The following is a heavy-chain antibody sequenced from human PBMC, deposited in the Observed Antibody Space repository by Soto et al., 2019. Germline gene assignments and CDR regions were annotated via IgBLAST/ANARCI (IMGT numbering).Heavy chain of an antibody. J-gene: IGHJ4*02. CDR3: ARELDFWSHYCFDN. D-gene: IGHD3-3*01. Sequence: GASVKVSCKDSGYSFTSYSIHWVRQAPGQRIEWMGWINAGNGNTKYSQKLQGRVTITRDTSASTAYMELSSLRSEDTAVYYCARELDFWSHYCFDNWRQGTLVTVSS. CDR2: INAGNGNT. V-gene: IGHV1-3*01. CDR1: GYSFTSYS.